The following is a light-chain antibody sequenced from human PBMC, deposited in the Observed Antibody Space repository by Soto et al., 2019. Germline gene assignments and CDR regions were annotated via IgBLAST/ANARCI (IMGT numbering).Light chain of an antibody. CDR1: QTVSTY. V-gene: IGKV3-11*01. CDR3: QQRNNWPPVT. Sequence: EIVLTQSPAILSLSPGERATLSCRTNQTVSTYLAWYQHKTGQAPRLLIYSASKRATGIPARFSGSGSGTGFTLTISSLEPEDFAFYYCQQRNNWPPVTFGGGTKVEIK. CDR2: SAS. J-gene: IGKJ4*01.